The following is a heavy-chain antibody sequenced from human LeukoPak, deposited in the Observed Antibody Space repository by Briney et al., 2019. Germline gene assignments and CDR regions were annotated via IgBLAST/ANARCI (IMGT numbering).Heavy chain of an antibody. Sequence: SETLSLTCTVSGGSISSYYWSWIRQPPGKGLEWIGYSYYSGSTNYNPSLKSRVTISVDTSKNQFSLKLSSVTAADTAVYYCARGDYYDSSGYFDYWGQGTLVTVSS. V-gene: IGHV4-59*01. J-gene: IGHJ4*02. CDR3: ARGDYYDSSGYFDY. D-gene: IGHD3-22*01. CDR1: GGSISSYY. CDR2: SYYSGST.